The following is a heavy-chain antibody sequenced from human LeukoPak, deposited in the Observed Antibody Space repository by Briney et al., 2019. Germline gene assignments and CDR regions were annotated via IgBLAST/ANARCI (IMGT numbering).Heavy chain of an antibody. CDR2: IYSGDNT. V-gene: IGHV3-53*01. D-gene: IGHD1-26*01. CDR1: GFTVSSNH. J-gene: IGHJ4*02. CDR3: ARDPSGSYRYFDY. Sequence: GGSLRLSCAASGFTVSSNHMSWVRQAPGKGLEWVSVIYSGDNTYYADSVKGRFTISRDNSKNMLYLQMNSLRAEDTAVYYCARDPSGSYRYFDYWGQGILVTVSS.